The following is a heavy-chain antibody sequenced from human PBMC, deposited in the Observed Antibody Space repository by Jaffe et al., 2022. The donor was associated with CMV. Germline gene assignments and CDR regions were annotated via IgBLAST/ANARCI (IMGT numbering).Heavy chain of an antibody. Sequence: EVQLVESGGGLVQPGGSLRLSCSASGFTFSSYAMHWVRQAPGKGLEYVSAISSNGGSTYYADSVKGRFTISRDNSKNTLYLQMSSLRAEDTAVYYCVKDFSAYSRAFDIWGQGTMVTVSS. J-gene: IGHJ3*02. CDR1: GFTFSSYA. CDR3: VKDFSAYSRAFDI. V-gene: IGHV3-64D*06. CDR2: ISSNGGST. D-gene: IGHD4-4*01.